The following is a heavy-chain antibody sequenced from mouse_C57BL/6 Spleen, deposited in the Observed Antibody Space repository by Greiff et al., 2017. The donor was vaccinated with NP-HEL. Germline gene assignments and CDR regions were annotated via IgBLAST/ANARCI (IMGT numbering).Heavy chain of an antibody. V-gene: IGHV1-54*01. CDR2: INPGSGGT. Sequence: QVQLQQSGAELVRPGTSVKVSCKASGYAFTNYLIEWVKQRPGQGLEWIGVINPGSGGTNYNEKFKGKATLTADKSSSTAYMQLSSLTSEDSAVYVCARSGEHAMDYWGQGTSVTVSS. CDR3: ARSGEHAMDY. J-gene: IGHJ4*01. CDR1: GYAFTNYL.